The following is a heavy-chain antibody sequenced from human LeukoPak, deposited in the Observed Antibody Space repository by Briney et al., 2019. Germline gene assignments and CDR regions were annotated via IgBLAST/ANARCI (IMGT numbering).Heavy chain of an antibody. Sequence: PGGSLRLSCGASGFIFSNYWMSWVRQAPGKGLEWVAMIKQDGSDKYYVDSVKGRFTISSDDTKNSLNLQMNSLRAEDTAVYYCATLDTAMVTNFGYWGQGTLVTVSS. CDR1: GFIFSNYW. D-gene: IGHD5-18*01. J-gene: IGHJ4*02. CDR2: IKQDGSDK. CDR3: ATLDTAMVTNFGY. V-gene: IGHV3-7*01.